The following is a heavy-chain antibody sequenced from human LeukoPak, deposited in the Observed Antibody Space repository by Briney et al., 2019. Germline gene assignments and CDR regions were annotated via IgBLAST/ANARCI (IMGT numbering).Heavy chain of an antibody. Sequence: SETLSLTCIVSGDSISDYYWTWIRQPPGKRLEWIGYIRYNGYTNYSPSLKSRVTISIDTSKNQFSLKLTSMTAADTAVYYCARTGRFLEWASDYWGQGTMVTVSS. V-gene: IGHV4-59*01. CDR2: IRYNGYT. CDR1: GDSISDYY. J-gene: IGHJ4*02. D-gene: IGHD3-3*01. CDR3: ARTGRFLEWASDY.